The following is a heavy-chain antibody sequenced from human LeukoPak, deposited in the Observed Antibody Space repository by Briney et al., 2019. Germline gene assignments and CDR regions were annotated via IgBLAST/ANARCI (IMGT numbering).Heavy chain of an antibody. CDR3: ARDQEAFDY. J-gene: IGHJ4*02. CDR1: GYSFTRNY. CDR2: IYPRDGST. V-gene: IGHV1-46*01. Sequence: ASVKVSCTASGYSFTRNYIHWVREAPGQGLEWMGMIYPRDGSTSYAQKFQGRVTVTRDTSTSTVHMELSGLRSEDTAVYYCARDQEAFDYWGQGTLVTVSS.